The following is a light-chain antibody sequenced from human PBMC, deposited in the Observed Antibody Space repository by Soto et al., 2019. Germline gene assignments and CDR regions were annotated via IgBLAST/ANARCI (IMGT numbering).Light chain of an antibody. CDR1: KGVSNY. CDR3: QQYGSSLT. V-gene: IGKV3-20*01. CDR2: GAS. Sequence: EVVLTQSPGTLSLSPGERATLACRASKGVSNYLAWYQQKSGQAPRLLIYGASSRASGIPDRFSGSGSGTDFTLTISRVEPEDFAVYYCQQYGSSLTFGLGTKVDIK. J-gene: IGKJ1*01.